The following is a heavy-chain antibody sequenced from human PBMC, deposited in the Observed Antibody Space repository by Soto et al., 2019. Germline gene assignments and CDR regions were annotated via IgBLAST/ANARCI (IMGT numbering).Heavy chain of an antibody. V-gene: IGHV1-3*01. Sequence: GASVKVSCKASGYTFTSYAMHWVRQAPGQRLEWMGWINAGNGNTKYSQKFQGRVTITRDTSASTAYMELSSLRSEDTAVYYCAIYHCSSTSCYDNWFDPWRQGTLVTVS. CDR2: INAGNGNT. J-gene: IGHJ5*02. D-gene: IGHD2-2*01. CDR1: GYTFTSYA. CDR3: AIYHCSSTSCYDNWFDP.